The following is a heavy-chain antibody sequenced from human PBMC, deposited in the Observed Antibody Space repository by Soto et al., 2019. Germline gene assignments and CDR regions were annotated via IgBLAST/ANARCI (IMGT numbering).Heavy chain of an antibody. J-gene: IGHJ4*02. CDR3: ARGDPTYFDY. CDR2: ITAAGTST. CDR1: GFTFSTYW. V-gene: IGHV3-74*01. Sequence: GSLRLSCAASGFTFSTYWMHWVRQAPGEGLVWLSRITAAGTSTSSADSVKGRFTISRDNAKNTLYLQMNSLRAEDTAMYYCARGDPTYFDYWGQGIRVTVSS. D-gene: IGHD1-26*01.